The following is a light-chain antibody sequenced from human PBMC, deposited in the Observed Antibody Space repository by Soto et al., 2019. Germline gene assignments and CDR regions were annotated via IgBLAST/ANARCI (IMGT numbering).Light chain of an antibody. Sequence: EIVLTQSPATLSLSPGDRATLSCRASQSISSHLAWYQQRPGQVVRLLIYDASTRATGVPARFSGGGSGTEFTLTINSLQSEDFAVYYCQRYNRWPLSFGGGTKVDIK. CDR1: QSISSH. CDR2: DAS. J-gene: IGKJ4*01. V-gene: IGKV3-15*01. CDR3: QRYNRWPLS.